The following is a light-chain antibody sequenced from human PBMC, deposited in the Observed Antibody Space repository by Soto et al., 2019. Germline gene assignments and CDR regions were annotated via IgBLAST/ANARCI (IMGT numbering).Light chain of an antibody. CDR2: GAS. CDR3: QQYGSSRT. J-gene: IGKJ1*01. CDR1: QSVSSSY. V-gene: IGKV3-20*01. Sequence: EIVLTQSPGTLSLSPGERATLSCRASQSVSSSYLAWYQQKPGQAPRLLIYGASSRATGIPDRFSGSGSGTDFTLTISRLEPEYCAVYYCQQYGSSRTFGQGTNVDIK.